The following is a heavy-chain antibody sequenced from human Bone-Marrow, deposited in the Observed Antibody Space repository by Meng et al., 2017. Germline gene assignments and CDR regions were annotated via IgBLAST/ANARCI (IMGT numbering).Heavy chain of an antibody. CDR1: GGTFSSYA. CDR2: IIPIFGTA. CDR3: ARRSSPLYDLFGHFDY. V-gene: IGHV1-69*13. J-gene: IGHJ4*02. D-gene: IGHD3-10*02. Sequence: SVKVSCKASGGTFSSYAISWVRQAPGQGLEWMGGIIPIFGTANYAQKFQGRVTITADESTSTAYMELSSLRSEDTAVYYCARRSSPLYDLFGHFDYWGQGTLVTVSS.